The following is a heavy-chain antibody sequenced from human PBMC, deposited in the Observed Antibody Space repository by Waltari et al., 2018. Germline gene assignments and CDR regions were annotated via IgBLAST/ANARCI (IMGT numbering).Heavy chain of an antibody. Sequence: QVTLKESGTVLVKRTETLPLTCTVSGFSLSNARMGVSWIRQPPGKALEWLAHIFSNNEKSYSTSLKSRLTISKDTSKSQVVLTMTNMDPVDTATYYCARIPGVVGYYYYGMDVWGQGTTVTVSS. J-gene: IGHJ6*02. D-gene: IGHD2-15*01. CDR3: ARIPGVVGYYYYGMDV. CDR1: GFSLSNARMG. V-gene: IGHV2-26*01. CDR2: IFSNNEK.